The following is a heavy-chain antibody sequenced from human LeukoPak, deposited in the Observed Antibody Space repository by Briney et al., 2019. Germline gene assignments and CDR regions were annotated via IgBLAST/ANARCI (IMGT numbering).Heavy chain of an antibody. V-gene: IGHV4-34*01. CDR2: INHSGST. D-gene: IGHD3-16*02. Sequence: SETLSLTCAVYGGSFSGYSWSWVRQPPGKGLEWIGEINHSGSTNYNTSPKSRVTISVDTTKTQFSLKLSSVTAADTAVYYCAPHRSYDYVWGSYRLGYMDVWGKGTTVTVSS. J-gene: IGHJ6*03. CDR3: APHRSYDYVWGSYRLGYMDV. CDR1: GGSFSGYS.